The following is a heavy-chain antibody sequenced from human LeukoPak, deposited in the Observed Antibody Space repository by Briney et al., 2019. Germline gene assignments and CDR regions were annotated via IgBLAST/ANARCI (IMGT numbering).Heavy chain of an antibody. CDR2: IKEDGSEA. Sequence: GGSLRLSCAAAGFTFSRYWMSWVRQAIGKGLECVAKIKEDGSEAHYVDSVKGRFTISRDNAKESLYLQMNSLRAEDTAVYYCARDYTGGWNDYWGQGIRVTVSS. D-gene: IGHD7-27*01. CDR3: ARDYTGGWNDY. V-gene: IGHV3-7*01. J-gene: IGHJ4*02. CDR1: GFTFSRYW.